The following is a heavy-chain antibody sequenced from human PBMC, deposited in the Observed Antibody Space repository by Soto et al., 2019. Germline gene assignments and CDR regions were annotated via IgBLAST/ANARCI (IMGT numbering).Heavy chain of an antibody. CDR1: GYTFTSYG. V-gene: IGHV1-3*01. J-gene: IGHJ5*02. CDR3: VRRHVSATGIDWFDP. D-gene: IGHD6-13*01. CDR2: INAANGDT. Sequence: ASVKVSCKASGYTFTSYGIHWVRQAPGQRLEWMGWINAANGDTKYSPKFQGRVTITRDTSASTAYMELSSLRSEDTAVYYCVRRHVSATGIDWFDPWGQGTLVTVYS.